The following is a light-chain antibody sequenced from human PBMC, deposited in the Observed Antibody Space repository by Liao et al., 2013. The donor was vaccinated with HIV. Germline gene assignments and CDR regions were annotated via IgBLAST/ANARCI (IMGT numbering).Light chain of an antibody. J-gene: IGLJ2*01. Sequence: SYELTQPPSVSVSPGQTASITCSGDKLGDKYTCWYQHKPGQSPVLVIYEDDKRPSRIPERFSGSNSGNTATLTISGTQSMDEADYYCQAWDNSAVIFGAGTRLTVL. V-gene: IGLV3-1*01. CDR2: EDD. CDR3: QAWDNSAVI. CDR1: KLGDKY.